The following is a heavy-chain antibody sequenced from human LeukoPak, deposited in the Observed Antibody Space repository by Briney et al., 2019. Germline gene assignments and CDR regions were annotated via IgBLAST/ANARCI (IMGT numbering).Heavy chain of an antibody. CDR3: ARPDVDTAMVFDY. D-gene: IGHD5-18*01. CDR1: GLAFGSYW. V-gene: IGHV3-7*01. Sequence: GGSLRLSCAASGLAFGSYWMNWVRQAPGKGLEWVANMNQDGSEKNYVDSVKGRFTISRDNAKNSLYLQMNSLRAEDTAVYYCARPDVDTAMVFDYWGQGTLVTVSS. CDR2: MNQDGSEK. J-gene: IGHJ4*02.